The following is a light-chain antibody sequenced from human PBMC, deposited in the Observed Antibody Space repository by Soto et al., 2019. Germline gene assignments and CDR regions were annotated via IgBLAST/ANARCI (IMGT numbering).Light chain of an antibody. CDR2: DVN. CDR3: CSYAGSYIL. J-gene: IGLJ2*01. Sequence: QSALTQPPSASGSPGQSVTITCSGTSSDVGEENYVSWYQQHPGKVPKLILYDVNKGPSGVPDRVSGSRSGNTASLTISGLQTEDEADYYCCSYAGSYILFGGGTKLTVL. V-gene: IGLV2-11*02. CDR1: SSDVGEENY.